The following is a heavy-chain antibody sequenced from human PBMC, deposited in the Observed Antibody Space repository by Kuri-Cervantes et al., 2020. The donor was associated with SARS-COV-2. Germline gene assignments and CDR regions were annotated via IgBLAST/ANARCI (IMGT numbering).Heavy chain of an antibody. D-gene: IGHD3-3*01. J-gene: IGHJ3*02. CDR2: IWYDGSNK. CDR3: ARRVNYDFWRGYEGHDAFDI. Sequence: GESLKISCAASGFTFSSYGMHWVRQAPGKGLEWVAVIWYDGSNKHYADSVKGRFTISRDNSKNTLYLQMNSLRAEDTAVYYCARRVNYDFWRGYEGHDAFDIWGQGTMVTVSS. CDR1: GFTFSSYG. V-gene: IGHV3-33*01.